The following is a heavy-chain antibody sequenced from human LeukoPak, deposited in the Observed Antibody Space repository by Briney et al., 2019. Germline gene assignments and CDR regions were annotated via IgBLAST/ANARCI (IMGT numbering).Heavy chain of an antibody. CDR2: IYSGGST. Sequence: GGSLRPSCAASGFTVSSNYMSWVRQAPGKGLEWVSVIYSGGSTYYADSVKGRFTISRDNSKNTLYLQMNSLRAEDTAVYYCARGPRGYSSSCTFFDYWGQGTLVTVSS. J-gene: IGHJ4*02. V-gene: IGHV3-53*01. D-gene: IGHD6-13*01. CDR1: GFTVSSNY. CDR3: ARGPRGYSSSCTFFDY.